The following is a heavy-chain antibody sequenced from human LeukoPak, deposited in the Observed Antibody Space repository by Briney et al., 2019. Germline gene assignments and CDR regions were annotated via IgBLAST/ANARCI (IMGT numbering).Heavy chain of an antibody. CDR3: SDSNFQH. J-gene: IGHJ1*01. V-gene: IGHV3-23*01. Sequence: TGGSLRLSCAASGFTFSSYAMSWVRQAPGKGLEWVSAISGSGGSTYYADSVKGRFTISRDIAKNSLYLQMNSLRPDDTAVYYCSDSNFQHWGRGTLVTVSS. CDR1: GFTFSSYA. D-gene: IGHD3/OR15-3a*01. CDR2: ISGSGGST.